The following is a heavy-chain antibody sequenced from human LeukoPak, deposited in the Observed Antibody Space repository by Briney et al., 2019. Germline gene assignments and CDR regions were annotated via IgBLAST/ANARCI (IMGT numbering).Heavy chain of an antibody. Sequence: ASVKVSCKASGHTFTGYYMHWVRQAPGQGLEWMGWINPNSGGTNYAQRLQGRVTMTTDTSTSTAYMELGSLRSDDTAVYYCARTIEGWTYGQRYHYMDVWGKGTTVTISS. D-gene: IGHD3-10*01. CDR2: INPNSGGT. CDR1: GHTFTGYY. CDR3: ARTIEGWTYGQRYHYMDV. J-gene: IGHJ6*03. V-gene: IGHV1-2*02.